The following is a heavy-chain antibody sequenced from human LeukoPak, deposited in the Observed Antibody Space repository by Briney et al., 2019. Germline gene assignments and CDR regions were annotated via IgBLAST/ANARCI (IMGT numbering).Heavy chain of an antibody. CDR2: ISRSASTI. D-gene: IGHD3-22*01. V-gene: IGHV3-48*03. J-gene: IGHJ4*02. CDR3: ARVPVKF. Sequence: GGSLRLSCAASGFNFSDFDMNWVRQAPGKGLEWLSHISRSASTIYYADSVKGRFTISRDNAKNSLYLQMNSLRAEDTAIYYCARVPVKFWCQGTLVTVSS. CDR1: GFNFSDFD.